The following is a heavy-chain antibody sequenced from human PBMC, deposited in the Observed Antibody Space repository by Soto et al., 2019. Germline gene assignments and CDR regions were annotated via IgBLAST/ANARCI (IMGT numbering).Heavy chain of an antibody. V-gene: IGHV3-23*01. CDR1: GFTFSSYA. J-gene: IGHJ4*02. Sequence: GGSLRLSCAASGFTFSSYAMSWVRQAPGKGLEWVSAISGKGADTSYADSVRGRFTISRDNSKDTLFLQMNSLRADDTGVYYCGKERRGSGWFVSGYWGQGILVTVSS. CDR3: GKERRGSGWFVSGY. D-gene: IGHD6-19*01. CDR2: ISGKGADT.